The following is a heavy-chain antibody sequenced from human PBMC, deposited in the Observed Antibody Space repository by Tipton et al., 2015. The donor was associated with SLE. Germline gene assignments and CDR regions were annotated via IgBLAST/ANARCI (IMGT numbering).Heavy chain of an antibody. D-gene: IGHD3-16*01. V-gene: IGHV3-30*02. Sequence: SLRLSCAASGFTFSSYGMHWVRQAPGKGLEWVAFIRYDGSNKYYADSVKGRFTISRDNSKNTLYLQMNSLRAEDTAVYYCAKGAGGSLWYCDLWGRGTLVTVSS. CDR2: IRYDGSNK. J-gene: IGHJ2*01. CDR3: AKGAGGSLWYCDL. CDR1: GFTFSSYG.